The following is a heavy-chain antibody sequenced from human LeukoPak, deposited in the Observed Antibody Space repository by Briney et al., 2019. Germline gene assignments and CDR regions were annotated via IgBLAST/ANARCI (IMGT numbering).Heavy chain of an antibody. Sequence: ASVKVSCKASGGTFSSYAISWVRQAPGQGLEWMGGIIPIFGTANYAQKFQGRVTITTDESTSTAYMEQSSLRSEDTAVYYCAREVKLYDFMDVWGKGTTVTVSS. CDR3: AREVKLYDFMDV. CDR2: IIPIFGTA. D-gene: IGHD3-3*01. J-gene: IGHJ6*03. CDR1: GGTFSSYA. V-gene: IGHV1-69*05.